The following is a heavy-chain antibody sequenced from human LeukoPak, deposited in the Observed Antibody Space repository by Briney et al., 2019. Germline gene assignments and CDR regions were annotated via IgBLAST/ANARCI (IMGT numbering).Heavy chain of an antibody. V-gene: IGHV3-11*04. CDR2: ISPSGTDI. J-gene: IGHJ4*02. D-gene: IGHD6-13*01. CDR1: GFTFTDTY. CDR3: AKARPNSSSWYEVRGPDY. Sequence: GGSLRLSCAVSGFTFTDTYMTWIRQAPGKGLESLSYISPSGTDISYADSVKGRFTISRDNAKNSLYLQMNSLRAEDTAVYYCAKARPNSSSWYEVRGPDYWGQGTLVTVSS.